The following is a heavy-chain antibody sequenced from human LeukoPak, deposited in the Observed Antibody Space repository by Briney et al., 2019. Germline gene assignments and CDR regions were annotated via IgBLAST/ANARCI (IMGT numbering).Heavy chain of an antibody. D-gene: IGHD3-3*01. J-gene: IGHJ6*02. CDR2: ISAYNGNT. CDR1: GYTFTSYG. V-gene: IGHV1-18*01. CDR3: SREGFWRGYERHPRYYGMDV. Sequence: ASVKVSCKASGYTFTSYGISWVRQAPGQGLEWMGWISAYNGNTNYAQKLQGRVTMTTDTSTSTAYMELRSLRSDDTAVYFCSREGFWRGYERHPRYYGMDVWGQGTTVIVSS.